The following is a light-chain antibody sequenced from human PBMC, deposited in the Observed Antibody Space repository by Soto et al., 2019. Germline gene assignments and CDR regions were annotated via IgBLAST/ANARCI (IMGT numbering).Light chain of an antibody. CDR3: QQSYSTP. V-gene: IGKV3-15*01. CDR2: AAS. Sequence: EIVMTQSPATLSVSPGERATLSCRASQSVSGRLAWYQQKRGQAPRLPIYAASTRATGIPARFSGSGSGTDFTLTISSLQPEDFATYYCQQSYSTPFGPGTKVDIK. J-gene: IGKJ3*01. CDR1: QSVSGR.